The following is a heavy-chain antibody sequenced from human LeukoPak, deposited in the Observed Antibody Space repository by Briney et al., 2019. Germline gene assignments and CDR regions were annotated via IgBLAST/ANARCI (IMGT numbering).Heavy chain of an antibody. D-gene: IGHD1-26*01. CDR3: ARETLGASDNWFDP. J-gene: IGHJ5*02. CDR2: IYYSGST. CDR1: GGSFSSGAYY. V-gene: IGHV4-30-4*01. Sequence: SETLSLTCTVSGGSFSSGAYYWGWHRQPQGMDLEWIGYIYYSGSTYYNPSLKSRVTISVDTSKNQFSLKLSSVTAADTAVYYCARETLGASDNWFDPWGQGTLVTVSS.